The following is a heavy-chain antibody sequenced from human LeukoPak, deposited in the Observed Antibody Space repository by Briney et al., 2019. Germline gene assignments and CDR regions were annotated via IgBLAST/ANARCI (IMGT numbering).Heavy chain of an antibody. J-gene: IGHJ3*02. D-gene: IGHD6-13*01. CDR2: INPNSGGT. CDR3: ARDALIAADRAFDI. CDR1: GYTFIAYY. Sequence: ASVKVSCKPSGYTFIAYYIHLVRQAPGQGLEWMGWINPNSGGTNYAQKFQGWVTMTRDTSISTAYMELSRLRSDDTAVYYCARDALIAADRAFDIWGQGTMVTVSS. V-gene: IGHV1-2*04.